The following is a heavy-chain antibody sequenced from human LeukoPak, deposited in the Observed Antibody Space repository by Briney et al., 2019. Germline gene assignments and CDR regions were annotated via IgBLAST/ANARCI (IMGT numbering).Heavy chain of an antibody. CDR2: ISYSGIT. CDR3: AGTIHYDRIATYFDY. V-gene: IGHV4-59*02. Sequence: SETLSLTCTVSGASVSDYSWTWIRQPPGKGLEWIGNISYSGITTYNPSLKSRVTISGDTSKTHFSLQLNSVAAADTAVYYCAGTIHYDRIATYFDYWGQGTLVTVSS. J-gene: IGHJ4*02. D-gene: IGHD3-22*01. CDR1: GASVSDYS.